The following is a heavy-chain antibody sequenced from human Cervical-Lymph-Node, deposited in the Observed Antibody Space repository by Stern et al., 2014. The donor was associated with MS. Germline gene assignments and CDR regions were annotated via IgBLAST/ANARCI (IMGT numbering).Heavy chain of an antibody. Sequence: QDQLVQSGGGLVKAGGSLRLSCAASGFTFSDYYMSWIRQAPGKGLEWVSYISRGGTSVYYAESVEGRFTISRDNAKNSLFLQMNSLRAEDTAIYYCVRDLCKSRICYPFDYWGQGTPVTVSS. CDR3: VRDLCKSRICYPFDY. D-gene: IGHD2-15*01. V-gene: IGHV3-11*01. J-gene: IGHJ4*02. CDR1: GFTFSDYY. CDR2: ISRGGTSV.